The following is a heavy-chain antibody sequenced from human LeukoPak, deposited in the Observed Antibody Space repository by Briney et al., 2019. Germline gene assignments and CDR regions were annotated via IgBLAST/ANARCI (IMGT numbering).Heavy chain of an antibody. CDR2: IIPIFGTA. CDR3: ARLLSTSDPTDAFDI. D-gene: IGHD2-2*01. V-gene: IGHV1-69*13. Sequence: GASVKVSCKASGGTFSSYAISWVRQAPGQGLEWMGGIIPIFGTANYAQKFQGRVTITADESTSTAYMELSSLRSEDTAVYYCARLLSTSDPTDAFDIWGQGTMVTVSS. CDR1: GGTFSSYA. J-gene: IGHJ3*02.